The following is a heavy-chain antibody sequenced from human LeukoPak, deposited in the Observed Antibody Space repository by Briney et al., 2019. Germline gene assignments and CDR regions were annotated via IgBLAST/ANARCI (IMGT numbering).Heavy chain of an antibody. CDR2: INPNSGDT. V-gene: IGHV1-2*02. CDR3: ARDLSYYDFWSGYLRDY. CDR1: GYTFTGYY. D-gene: IGHD3-3*01. Sequence: ASVKVSCKASGYTFTGYYMHWVRQAPGQGREWMGWINPNSGDTNYAQKFQGRVTMTRDTSISTAYMELSRLRSDDTAVYYCARDLSYYDFWSGYLRDYWGQGTLVTVSS. J-gene: IGHJ4*02.